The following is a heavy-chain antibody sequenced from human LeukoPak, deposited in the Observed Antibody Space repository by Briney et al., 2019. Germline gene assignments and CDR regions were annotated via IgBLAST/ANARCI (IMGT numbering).Heavy chain of an antibody. J-gene: IGHJ4*02. Sequence: SETLSLTCTVSGGSISSGDYYWSWIRQPPGKGLEWIGYIYYSGSTYYNPSLRSRVAMSADASKNQFSLKLSSVTAADTAVYYCASITMVRGAYAQIDDWGQGTLVTVSS. CDR3: ASITMVRGAYAQIDD. CDR2: IYYSGST. CDR1: GGSISSGDYY. D-gene: IGHD3-10*01. V-gene: IGHV4-30-4*01.